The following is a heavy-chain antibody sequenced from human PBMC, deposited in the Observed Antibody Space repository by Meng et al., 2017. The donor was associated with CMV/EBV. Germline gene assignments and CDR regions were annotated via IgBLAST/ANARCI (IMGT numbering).Heavy chain of an antibody. CDR2: IWYDGSNK. CDR3: AKSDCSSTSCYTDAFDI. J-gene: IGHJ3*02. D-gene: IGHD2-2*02. CDR1: GFTFSSYG. V-gene: IGHV3-33*06. Sequence: SLKISCAASGFTFSSYGMHWVRQAPGKGLEWVAVIWYDGSNKYYADSMKDRFTISRDNSKNTLYLQMNSLRAEDTAVYYCAKSDCSSTSCYTDAFDIWGQGTMVTVSS.